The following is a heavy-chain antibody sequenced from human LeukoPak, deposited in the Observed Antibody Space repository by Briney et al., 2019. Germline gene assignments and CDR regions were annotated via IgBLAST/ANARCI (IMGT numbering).Heavy chain of an antibody. D-gene: IGHD6-13*01. Sequence: PGGSLRLSCAATGFTFTTYAMVWARQAPGKGLEWVAVISNDGSNKYYADSVKGRFTISRDNSKNTLYLQMNSLRAEDTAVYYCARESGIAAALDLWGQGTLVTVSS. CDR3: ARESGIAAALDL. CDR1: GFTFTTYA. CDR2: ISNDGSNK. J-gene: IGHJ5*02. V-gene: IGHV3-30-3*01.